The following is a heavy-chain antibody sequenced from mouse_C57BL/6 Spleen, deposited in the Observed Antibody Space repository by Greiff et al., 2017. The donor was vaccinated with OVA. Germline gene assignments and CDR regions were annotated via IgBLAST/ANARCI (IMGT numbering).Heavy chain of an antibody. J-gene: IGHJ1*03. CDR2: IDPSGSYT. Sequence: VQLQQPGAELVMPGASVKLSCKASGYTFTSYWLHWVKQRPGQGLEWIGEIDPSGSYTNYNQKFKGKSTLTVDKSSSTAYMQLSSLTSGDSAVDYRGRGGYGPHWYFDGWGTGTTVTVSS. CDR1: GYTFTSYW. CDR3: GRGGYGPHWYFDG. D-gene: IGHD1-1*02. V-gene: IGHV1-69*01.